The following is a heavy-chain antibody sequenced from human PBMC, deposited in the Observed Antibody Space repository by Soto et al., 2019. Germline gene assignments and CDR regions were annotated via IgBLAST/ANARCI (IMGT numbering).Heavy chain of an antibody. Sequence: QVQRVQSGAEVKKPGASVKVSCKASGYTFISYDINWVRQATGQGLEWMGWMNPNTGDTGYAQKFQGRVTMTRNTSINTANLEFSSLRSDDTAVYFCARGDGYIFDYWGQGTLVTVSS. D-gene: IGHD5-12*01. V-gene: IGHV1-8*01. CDR2: MNPNTGDT. J-gene: IGHJ4*02. CDR3: ARGDGYIFDY. CDR1: GYTFISYD.